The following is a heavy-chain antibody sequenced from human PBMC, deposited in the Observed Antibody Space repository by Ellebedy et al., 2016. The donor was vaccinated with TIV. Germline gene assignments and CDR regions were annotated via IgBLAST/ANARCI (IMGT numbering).Heavy chain of an antibody. CDR3: ARYTVWAGYYGMDV. CDR1: GGSFSGYY. D-gene: IGHD4-17*01. V-gene: IGHV4-34*01. CDR2: INHSGST. Sequence: MPSETLSLTCAVYGGSFSGYYWSWIRKHPGKGLEWIGEINHSGSTNYNPSLKSRVTVSVDTSKNQFSLKLSSVTAADTAVYYCARYTVWAGYYGMDVWGQGTTVTVSS. J-gene: IGHJ6*02.